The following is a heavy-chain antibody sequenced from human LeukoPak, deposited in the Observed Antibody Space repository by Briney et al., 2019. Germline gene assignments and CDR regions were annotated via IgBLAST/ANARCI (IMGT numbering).Heavy chain of an antibody. V-gene: IGHV3-74*01. D-gene: IGHD6-13*01. CDR2: IDTDGTIT. Sequence: GSLRLSCATSGFTFSTYWMHWVRQAPGKGLVWVSRIDTDGTITTYADSVKGRFTISRDNAKNTLYLQMNSLRVEDTAVYYCVRGGAAAGLFDYWGRGTLVTVSS. CDR1: GFTFSTYW. J-gene: IGHJ4*02. CDR3: VRGGAAAGLFDY.